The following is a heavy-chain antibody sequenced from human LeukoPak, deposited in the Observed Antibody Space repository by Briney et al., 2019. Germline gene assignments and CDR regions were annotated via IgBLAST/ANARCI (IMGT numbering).Heavy chain of an antibody. V-gene: IGHV4-39*07. CDR3: ARGQGSALWGFQH. J-gene: IGHJ1*01. CDR2: IYYSGST. D-gene: IGHD3-10*01. CDR1: GGSISSSSYY. Sequence: SETLSLTCTVSGGSISSSSYYWGWIRQPPGKGLERIGSIYYSGSTYYNPSLKSRVTISVDTSKNQFSLKLSSVTAADTAVYYCARGQGSALWGFQHWGQGTLVTVSS.